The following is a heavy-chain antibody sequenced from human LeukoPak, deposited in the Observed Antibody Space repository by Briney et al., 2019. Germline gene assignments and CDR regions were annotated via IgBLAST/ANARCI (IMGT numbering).Heavy chain of an antibody. D-gene: IGHD3-3*01. V-gene: IGHV4-34*01. Sequence: PSETLSLTCAVYGGSVRSYNWSWIRQPPGKGLELIGEISDRGRTHYNPSLESRVSMSVDTSKNQFALQLNSVTAADTAVYYCARVPLRFLEPFDYWGQGILVTVSS. J-gene: IGHJ4*02. CDR3: ARVPLRFLEPFDY. CDR2: ISDRGRT. CDR1: GGSVRSYN.